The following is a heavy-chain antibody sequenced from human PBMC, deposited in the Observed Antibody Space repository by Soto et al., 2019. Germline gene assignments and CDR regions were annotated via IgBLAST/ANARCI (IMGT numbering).Heavy chain of an antibody. Sequence: GESLKISCAASGFTVSSNYMSWVRQAPGKGLEWVSVIYSGGSTYYADSVKGRFTISRHNSKNTLYLQMNSLRAEDTAVYYCARIGEGAFDIWGQGTMVTVSS. J-gene: IGHJ3*02. CDR3: ARIGEGAFDI. CDR1: GFTVSSNY. CDR2: IYSGGST. D-gene: IGHD3-10*01. V-gene: IGHV3-53*04.